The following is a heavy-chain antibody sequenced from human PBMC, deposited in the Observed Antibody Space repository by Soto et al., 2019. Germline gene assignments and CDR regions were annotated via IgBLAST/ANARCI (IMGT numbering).Heavy chain of an antibody. CDR3: ARYRNRWLARNWFDP. CDR1: GGTFSSYA. J-gene: IGHJ5*02. D-gene: IGHD6-19*01. Sequence: QVQLVQSGAEVKKPGSSVKVSCKASGGTFSSYAISWVRQAPGLGLEWMGGIIPIFGTANYAQKFQGRVTITADESRSTAYMELSSLRSEDTAVYYCARYRNRWLARNWFDPWGQGTLVTVSS. CDR2: IIPIFGTA. V-gene: IGHV1-69*01.